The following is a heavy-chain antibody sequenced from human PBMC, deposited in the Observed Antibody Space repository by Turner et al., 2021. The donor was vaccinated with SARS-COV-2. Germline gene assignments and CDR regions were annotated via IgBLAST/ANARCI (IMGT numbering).Heavy chain of an antibody. V-gene: IGHV4-39*01. D-gene: IGHD4-17*01. CDR3: ARHGPTSTTKAFDP. J-gene: IGHJ5*02. CDR1: GGSISSSYYY. Sequence: QLQLQESGPGLLKPSASLSLSCTVPGGSISSSYYYWGWIRKPPGKGLEWIGSLYYSGSTYSNPSLKSRVTISVDTSKNQFSLKLNSVTAADTAVYYCARHGPTSTTKAFDPWGQGTLVTVSS. CDR2: LYYSGST.